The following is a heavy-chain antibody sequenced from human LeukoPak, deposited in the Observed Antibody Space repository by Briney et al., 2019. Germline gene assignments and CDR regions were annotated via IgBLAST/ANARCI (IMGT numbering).Heavy chain of an antibody. Sequence: GGSLRLSCAASGFTYDDYGMKWLRQGPGKGLEWVSGINWSGGNVVHAVSVRGRFTIHRDIAKNSLYLQMNSLRAEDTALFYCGNIQGSDDYYGYFDYWGQGTLVTVCS. D-gene: IGHD3-22*01. V-gene: IGHV3-20*04. J-gene: IGHJ4*02. CDR2: INWSGGNV. CDR3: GNIQGSDDYYGYFDY. CDR1: GFTYDDYG.